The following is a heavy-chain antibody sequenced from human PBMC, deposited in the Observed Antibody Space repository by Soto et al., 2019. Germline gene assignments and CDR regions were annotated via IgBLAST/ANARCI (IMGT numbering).Heavy chain of an antibody. J-gene: IGHJ4*02. D-gene: IGHD6-19*01. CDR3: ARSFGWYAIDY. V-gene: IGHV4-4*02. CDR2: IFHSGSV. Sequence: QVLLQESGPGLVQPSGTLSLSCAVSGGSVSSSFFWGWVRQPPGKGLEGIGDIFHSGSVNYNPSLKSRVTISIDKPKNQFSLELNSVTTADTAVYYCARSFGWYAIDYWGQGTLVIVSS. CDR1: GGSVSSSFF.